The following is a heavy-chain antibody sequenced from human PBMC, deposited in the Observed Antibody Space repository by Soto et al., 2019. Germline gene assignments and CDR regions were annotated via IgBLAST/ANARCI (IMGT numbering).Heavy chain of an antibody. Sequence: EVQLVDSGGGLVKPGGSLRLSCAASGFTFNSSSMNWVRQAPGKGLEWVSSISSSSASKYYADSVKGRFTISRDNAKNSLYLQMNSLRAEDTAVYYCAGDSTDYDIFTVWGQGTLVTVSS. CDR3: AGDSTDYDIFTV. CDR1: GFTFNSSS. CDR2: ISSSSASK. V-gene: IGHV3-21*01. D-gene: IGHD3-9*01. J-gene: IGHJ4*02.